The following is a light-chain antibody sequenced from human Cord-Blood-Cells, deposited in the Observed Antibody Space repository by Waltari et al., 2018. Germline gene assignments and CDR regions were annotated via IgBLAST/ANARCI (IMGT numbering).Light chain of an antibody. CDR2: EGS. CDR1: SSDVGRYNM. CDR3: CSYAGSSSYV. V-gene: IGLV2-23*01. J-gene: IGLJ1*01. Sequence: SALTQPASVSGSPGTSITISCTGTSSDVGRYNMVSWYQQHPGKAPKLMIYEGSKRPSGVSNRFSGSKSGNTASLTISGLQAEDEADYYCCSYAGSSSYVFGTGTKVTVL.